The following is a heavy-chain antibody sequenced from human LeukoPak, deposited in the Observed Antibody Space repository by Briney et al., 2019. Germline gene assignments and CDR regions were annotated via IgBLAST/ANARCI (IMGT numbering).Heavy chain of an antibody. CDR2: IIPIFGTA. V-gene: IGHV1-69*06. D-gene: IGHD1-20*01. CDR1: GYTFTGYY. CDR3: ARLGITGTTYYFDY. J-gene: IGHJ4*02. Sequence: GASVKVSCKAPGYTFTGYYMHWVRQAPGQGLEWMGGIIPIFGTANYAQKFQGRVTITADKSTSTAYMELSSLRSEDTAVYYCARLGITGTTYYFDYWGQGTLVTVSS.